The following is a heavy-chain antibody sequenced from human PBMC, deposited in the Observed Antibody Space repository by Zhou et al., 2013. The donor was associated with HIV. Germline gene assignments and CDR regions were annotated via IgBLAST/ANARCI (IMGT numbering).Heavy chain of an antibody. J-gene: IGHJ6*03. CDR1: GGSISSYY. V-gene: IGHV4-4*07. CDR3: ARVPNWGSIVPFYYMDV. CDR2: IYTSGST. Sequence: QVQLQESGPGLVKPSETLSLTCTVSGGSISSYYWSWIRQPAGKGLEWIGRIYTSGSTNYNPSLKSRVTMSVDTSKNQFSLKLSSVTAADTAVYYCARVPNWGSIVPFYYMDVWGKGTTVTVSS. D-gene: IGHD7-27*01.